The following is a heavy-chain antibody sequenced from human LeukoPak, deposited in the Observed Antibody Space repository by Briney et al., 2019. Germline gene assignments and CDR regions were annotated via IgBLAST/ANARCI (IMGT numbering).Heavy chain of an antibody. J-gene: IGHJ6*03. CDR2: INHSGST. V-gene: IGHV4-34*01. D-gene: IGHD6-13*01. Sequence: SETLSLTCAVYGGSFSGYYWSWIRQPPGKGLEWIGEINHSGSTNYNPSLKSRVTISVDTSKNQFSLKLSSVTAADTAVYYCARISVGSRGHYYYYMDVWGKGTTVTISS. CDR3: ARISVGSRGHYYYYMDV. CDR1: GGSFSGYY.